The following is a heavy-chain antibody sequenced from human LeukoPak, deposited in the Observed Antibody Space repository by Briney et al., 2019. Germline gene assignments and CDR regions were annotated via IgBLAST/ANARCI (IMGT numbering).Heavy chain of an antibody. D-gene: IGHD4/OR15-4a*01. CDR3: ARDPDYGDPY. CDR2: IISSGATT. Sequence: GGSLRLSCSASGFSFTDSYMNWFRLSPEKGLEWIAYIISSGATTEYADSVKGRFTISRVNAKNSLYLQINSLRPDDTAVYYCARDPDYGDPYWGQGTLVTVSS. V-gene: IGHV3-11*04. CDR1: GFSFTDSY. J-gene: IGHJ4*02.